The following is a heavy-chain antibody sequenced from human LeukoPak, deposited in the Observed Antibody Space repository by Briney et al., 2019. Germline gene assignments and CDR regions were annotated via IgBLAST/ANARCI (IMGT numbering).Heavy chain of an antibody. Sequence: SETLSLTCTVSGGSIIAFYWSWIRQPPGKGLEWIGRIYTSGSTNYNPSLKSRVTMSVDTSKNQFSLKLSSVTAADTAVYYCARETPYYSIQDYWGQGTLVTVSS. D-gene: IGHD3-10*01. CDR2: IYTSGST. CDR1: GGSIIAFY. J-gene: IGHJ4*02. CDR3: ARETPYYSIQDY. V-gene: IGHV4-4*07.